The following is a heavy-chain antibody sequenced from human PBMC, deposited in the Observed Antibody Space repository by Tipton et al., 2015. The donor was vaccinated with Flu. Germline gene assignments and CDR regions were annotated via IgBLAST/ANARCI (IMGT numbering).Heavy chain of an antibody. V-gene: IGHV3-23*01. J-gene: IGHJ4*02. CDR3: AKCREYYYDSSGYYL. Sequence: SLRLSCAASGFTVSSNYMSWVRQAPGKGLEWVSAISGSGGSTYYADSVKGRFTISRDNSKNTLYLQMNSLRAEDTAVYYCAKCREYYYDSSGYYLWGQGTLVTVSS. CDR1: GFTVSSNY. CDR2: ISGSGGST. D-gene: IGHD3-22*01.